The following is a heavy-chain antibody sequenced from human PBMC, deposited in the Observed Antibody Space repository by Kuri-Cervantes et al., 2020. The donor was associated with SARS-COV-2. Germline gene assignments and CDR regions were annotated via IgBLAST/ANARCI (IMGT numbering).Heavy chain of an antibody. CDR3: ARDALLVGATGYYFDY. CDR2: IYHSGST. Sequence: SCAVSGGSISSSNWWSWVRQPPGKGLEWIGEIYHSGSTTYNPSLKSRVTISVDKSKNQFSLKLSSVTAADTAVYYCARDALLVGATGYYFDYWGQGTLVTVSS. CDR1: GGSISSSNW. J-gene: IGHJ4*02. V-gene: IGHV4-4*02. D-gene: IGHD1-26*01.